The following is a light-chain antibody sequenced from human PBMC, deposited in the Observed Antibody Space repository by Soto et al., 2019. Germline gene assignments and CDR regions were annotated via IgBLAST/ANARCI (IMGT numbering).Light chain of an antibody. CDR1: QDIRNT. V-gene: IGKV1-6*01. CDR2: AAS. J-gene: IGKJ1*01. CDR3: LQYYNFSWT. Sequence: AIQMTQSPSSLSASVGDRVAISCRASQDIRNTIAWYQQKPGEAPKLLIFAASNLQSGVPSRFSGSGSVTDFTLAITGLQPEDFATYYCLQYYNFSWTFGQGTKVDIK.